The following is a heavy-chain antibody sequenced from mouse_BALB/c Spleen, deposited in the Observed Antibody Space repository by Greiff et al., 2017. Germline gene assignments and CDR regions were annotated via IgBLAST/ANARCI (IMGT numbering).Heavy chain of an antibody. CDR1: GYAFRSYW. CDR2: IYPGDGDT. D-gene: IGHD1-1*01. Sequence: QVQLQQSGAELVRPGSSVKISCKASGYAFRSYWMNWVKQRPGQGLEWIGQIYPGDGDTNYNGKFKGKATLTADKSSGTAYMQLSSLTSEDSAVYLCARSEYYGSRDYWGQGTSVTVSS. V-gene: IGHV1-80*01. CDR3: ARSEYYGSRDY. J-gene: IGHJ4*01.